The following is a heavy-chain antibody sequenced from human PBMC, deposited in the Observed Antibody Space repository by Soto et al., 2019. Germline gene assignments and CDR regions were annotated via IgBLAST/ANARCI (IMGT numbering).Heavy chain of an antibody. V-gene: IGHV1-69*06. CDR1: GATFSSYA. D-gene: IGHD3-22*01. CDR3: ARDKGAYYSHLVY. Sequence: GASVKVSCKLSGATFSSYAMNWVRQAPGQGLEWIGGIIPFFGTPNYARKFQGRVTITADTSTATSYMELSSLRSDDTAVYYCARDKGAYYSHLVYWGQGTLVTVSS. CDR2: IIPFFGTP. J-gene: IGHJ4*02.